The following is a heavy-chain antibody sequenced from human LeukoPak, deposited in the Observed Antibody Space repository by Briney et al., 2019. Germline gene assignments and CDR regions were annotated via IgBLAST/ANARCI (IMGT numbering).Heavy chain of an antibody. Sequence: PSETLSLTCTASGGSISNYYWSWIRQPPGKGLEWIGHIYYSGGTKYNPSLKSRVTISVDTSKTQFSLKLSSVTAADTAVYYCARRRSNSGSYDYWGQGTLVTVSS. CDR1: GGSISNYY. CDR2: IYYSGGT. V-gene: IGHV4-59*08. CDR3: ARRRSNSGSYDY. D-gene: IGHD1-26*01. J-gene: IGHJ4*02.